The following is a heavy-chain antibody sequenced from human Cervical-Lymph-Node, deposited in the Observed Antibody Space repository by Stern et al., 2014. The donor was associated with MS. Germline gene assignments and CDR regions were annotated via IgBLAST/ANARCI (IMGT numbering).Heavy chain of an antibody. V-gene: IGHV1-69*01. CDR3: ARHPSTRYYDMDV. J-gene: IGHJ6*02. CDR1: EDTFASYA. Sequence: QVQLVQSGAEVKKPGSSVKVSCKASEDTFASYAITWVRQAPGQGLEWMGGIIPLLGTTRNEKKFQGEVTVNADDTTSTSYKELSSLRSEDTAIYYCARHPSTRYYDMDVWGQGTPVTVSS. CDR2: IIPLLGTT.